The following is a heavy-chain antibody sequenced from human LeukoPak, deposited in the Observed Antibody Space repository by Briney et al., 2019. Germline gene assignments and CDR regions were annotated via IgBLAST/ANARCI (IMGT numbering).Heavy chain of an antibody. CDR1: GGSISSYY. CDR2: IYTSRST. Sequence: SETLSLTCTVSGGSISSYYWSWIRQPPGKGLEWIGYIYTSRSTNYNPSLKSRVTISVDTSKNQFSLKLSSVTAADTAVYYCARGKRELRFLGGNYYYYYMDVWGKGTTVTVSS. V-gene: IGHV4-4*09. CDR3: ARGKRELRFLGGNYYYYYMDV. D-gene: IGHD3-3*01. J-gene: IGHJ6*03.